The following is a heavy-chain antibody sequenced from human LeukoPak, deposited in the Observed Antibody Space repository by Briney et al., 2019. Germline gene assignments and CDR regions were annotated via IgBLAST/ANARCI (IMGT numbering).Heavy chain of an antibody. J-gene: IGHJ3*02. CDR3: AKDLQYYYDSSGYYFDAFDI. CDR2: ISGSGGST. Sequence: PGGSLRLSCAASGFTFSSYVMSWVRQAPGKGLEWVSAISGSGGSTYYADSVKGRFTISRDNSKNTLYLQMNSLRAEDTAVYYCAKDLQYYYDSSGYYFDAFDIWGQGTMVTVSS. CDR1: GFTFSSYV. V-gene: IGHV3-23*01. D-gene: IGHD3-22*01.